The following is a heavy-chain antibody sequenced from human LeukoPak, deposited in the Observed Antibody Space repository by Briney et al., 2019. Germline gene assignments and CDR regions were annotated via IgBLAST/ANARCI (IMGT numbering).Heavy chain of an antibody. D-gene: IGHD3-16*01. CDR1: GGSFSGYY. CDR3: ARGGGLIRTSDY. J-gene: IGHJ4*02. Sequence: SETLSLTCAVYGGSFSGYYWSWIRQPPGKGLEWIGEINHSGSTNYNPSLKSRVTISVDTSKNQFSLKLSSVTAADTAVYYCARGGGLIRTSDYWGQGTLVTVSS. CDR2: INHSGST. V-gene: IGHV4-34*01.